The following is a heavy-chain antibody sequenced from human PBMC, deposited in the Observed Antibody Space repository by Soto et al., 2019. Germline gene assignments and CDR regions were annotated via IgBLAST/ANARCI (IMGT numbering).Heavy chain of an antibody. CDR2: VYYRGST. CDR1: GGSISSGSYY. V-gene: IGHV4-39*01. Sequence: PSETLSLTCTVSGGSISSGSYYWDWIRQPPGKGLEWIGNVYYRGSTNYNPSLESRVTISVETSKNQFSLKLSPVTAADTVVYYCAKQTDSYYTFDVFDIWGQGTRVT. D-gene: IGHD3-22*01. CDR3: AKQTDSYYTFDVFDI. J-gene: IGHJ3*02.